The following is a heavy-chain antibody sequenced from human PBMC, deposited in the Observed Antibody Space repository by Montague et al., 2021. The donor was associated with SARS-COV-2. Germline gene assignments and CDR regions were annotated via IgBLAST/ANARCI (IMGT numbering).Heavy chain of an antibody. CDR3: ARVGRQQLVRLSGMDV. CDR2: IYYSGXT. CDR1: GGSISSSSYY. V-gene: IGHV4-39*07. D-gene: IGHD6-13*01. J-gene: IGHJ6*02. Sequence: SETLSLTCTVSGGSISSSSYYWGWIRQPPGKGLEWIGSIYYSGXTXYXXXXKXRVTISVDTSKSQFSLKLRSVTAADTAVYYCARVGRQQLVRLSGMDVWGQGTTVTVSS.